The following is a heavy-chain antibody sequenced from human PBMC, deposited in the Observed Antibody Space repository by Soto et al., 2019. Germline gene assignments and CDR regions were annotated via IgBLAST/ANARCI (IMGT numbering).Heavy chain of an antibody. CDR2: IRSKANSYAT. Sequence: DVQLVESGGGLVQPGGSLQLSCAASGFTFSDSAMHWVRQASGKGLEWVGRIRSKANSYATAYAASVKGRFIISRDDSKNTAYLQMNSLKTEDTAVYYCTRHNLQSYFYYHRDGWGKGTTVTVSS. CDR3: TRHNLQSYFYYHRDG. CDR1: GFTFSDSA. J-gene: IGHJ6*03. D-gene: IGHD4-4*01. V-gene: IGHV3-73*01.